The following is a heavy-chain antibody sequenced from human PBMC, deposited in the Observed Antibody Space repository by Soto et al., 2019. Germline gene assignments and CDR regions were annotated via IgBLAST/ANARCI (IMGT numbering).Heavy chain of an antibody. CDR2: IYYSGST. Sequence: SETLSLTCTVPFSSIRRYYCIWTRPPPWKGLEWIGYIYYSGSTNYNPSLKSRVTISVDTSKNQFSLKLSSVTAADTAVYYCARSDFVTVTTRWFDPWGQGTLVTVSS. D-gene: IGHD4-4*01. CDR1: FSSIRRYY. CDR3: ARSDFVTVTTRWFDP. V-gene: IGHV4-59*13. J-gene: IGHJ5*02.